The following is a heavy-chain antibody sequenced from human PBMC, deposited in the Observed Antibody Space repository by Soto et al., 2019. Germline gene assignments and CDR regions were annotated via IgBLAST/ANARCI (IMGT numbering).Heavy chain of an antibody. D-gene: IGHD5-18*01. V-gene: IGHV4-4*02. CDR2: IYHSGSI. CDR3: ARAGHNYGYFDFDY. CDR1: GGSISNSNW. Sequence: QVQLQESGPGLVKPSGTLSLTCVVSGGSISNSNWWSWVRQPPGKGLEWIGNIYHSGSINYNPSLKGRVTISIDKSNNQFSLKLSSVTAADTSVYYCARAGHNYGYFDFDYWGQGTLVTVSS. J-gene: IGHJ4*02.